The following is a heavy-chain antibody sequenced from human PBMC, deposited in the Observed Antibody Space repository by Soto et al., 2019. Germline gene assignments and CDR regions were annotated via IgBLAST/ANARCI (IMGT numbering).Heavy chain of an antibody. CDR1: GFTFSSYS. CDR2: ISSSSSTI. Sequence: GGSLRLSCASSGFTFSSYSMNWVRQAPGKGLEWVSYISSSSSTIYYADSVKGRFTSSRDNAKYLLYLQMNSLRVEDTAVYFCASKFHYDSGTYRFDLDYWGQGTLVTVGS. D-gene: IGHD3-10*01. V-gene: IGHV3-48*01. CDR3: ASKFHYDSGTYRFDLDY. J-gene: IGHJ4*02.